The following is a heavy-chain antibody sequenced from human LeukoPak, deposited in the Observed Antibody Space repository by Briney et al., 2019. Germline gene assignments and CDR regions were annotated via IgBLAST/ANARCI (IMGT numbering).Heavy chain of an antibody. V-gene: IGHV3-11*04. J-gene: IGHJ4*02. CDR3: ARDCSSASCYHY. CDR1: GFTFSDYY. CDR2: ISSSGSTI. D-gene: IGHD2-2*01. Sequence: GGSLRLSCAVSGFTFSDYYMSWIRQAPGKGLEWVSYISSSGSTIYYADSVKGRFTISRDNAKNSLYLQMNSLRAEDTAVYYCARDCSSASCYHYWGQGTLVTVSP.